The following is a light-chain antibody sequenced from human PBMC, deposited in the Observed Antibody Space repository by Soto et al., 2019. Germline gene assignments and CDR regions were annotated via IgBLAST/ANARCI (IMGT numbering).Light chain of an antibody. Sequence: DIQMTQSPSTLSASVGDRVSITCLASQSISGYLDWYQQKPGKAPNLLIYDAYSLESGVPSRFSGSGSGTEFTLTISSLQPDDFATYYCQHYNSYSEAFGQGTKVDI. J-gene: IGKJ1*01. V-gene: IGKV1-5*01. CDR3: QHYNSYSEA. CDR2: DAY. CDR1: QSISGY.